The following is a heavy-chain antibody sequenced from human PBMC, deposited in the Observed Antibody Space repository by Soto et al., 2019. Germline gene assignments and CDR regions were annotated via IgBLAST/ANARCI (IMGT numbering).Heavy chain of an antibody. Sequence: ASVKVSCKASGYTFTGYYMHWVRQAPGQGLEWMGWINPNSGGTNYAQKFQGWVTMTRDTSISTAYMELSRLRSDDTAVYYCARDALLGYCSSTSCYSEVMDVWGQGTTVTVSS. V-gene: IGHV1-2*04. CDR2: INPNSGGT. CDR1: GYTFTGYY. D-gene: IGHD2-2*01. CDR3: ARDALLGYCSSTSCYSEVMDV. J-gene: IGHJ6*02.